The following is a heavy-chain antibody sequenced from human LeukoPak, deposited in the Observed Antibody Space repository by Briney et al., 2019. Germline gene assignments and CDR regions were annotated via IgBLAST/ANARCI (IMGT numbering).Heavy chain of an antibody. J-gene: IGHJ4*02. CDR2: ISYSGST. V-gene: IGHV4-31*03. CDR1: GGSISSDCFY. Sequence: SQTLSLTCTVSGGSISSDCFYWSGLRQHPGKGLEWIGYISYSGSTYYNPSLKSRVSVSLDTSTSQFSLKLTSVTAADTAVYFCARGPSYCDLWGRGPLVTVSS. CDR3: ARGPSYCDL.